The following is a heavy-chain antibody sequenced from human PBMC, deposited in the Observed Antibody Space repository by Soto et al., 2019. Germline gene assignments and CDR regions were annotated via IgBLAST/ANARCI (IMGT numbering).Heavy chain of an antibody. CDR1: GFTFSSDW. V-gene: IGHV3-7*05. J-gene: IGHJ4*02. Sequence: HPGGSLRLSCAASGFTFSSDWMSWVRQAPGKGLEWVANIKQDGSEKYYVDSVKGRFTISRDNANNSLYLQMNSLRAEDTAVYYCARGFFWGQGTLVTVSS. D-gene: IGHD3-10*01. CDR3: ARGFF. CDR2: IKQDGSEK.